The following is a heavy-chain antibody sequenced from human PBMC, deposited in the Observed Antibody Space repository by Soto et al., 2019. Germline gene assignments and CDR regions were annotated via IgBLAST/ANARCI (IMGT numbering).Heavy chain of an antibody. CDR3: ARETPLWFGEGYYYGMDV. CDR1: GYTFTGYY. D-gene: IGHD3-10*01. CDR2: INPNSGGT. J-gene: IGHJ6*02. V-gene: IGHV1-2*04. Sequence: ASVKVSCKASGYTFTGYYMHWVRQAPGQGLEWMGWINPNSGGTNYAQKFQGWVTMTRDTSISTAYMELSRLRSDDTAVYYCARETPLWFGEGYYYGMDVWGQGXTVTVYS.